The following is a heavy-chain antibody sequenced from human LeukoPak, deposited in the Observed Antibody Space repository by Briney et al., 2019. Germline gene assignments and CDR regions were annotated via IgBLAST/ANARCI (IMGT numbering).Heavy chain of an antibody. Sequence: SVKVSCKASGGTFSSYAISWVRQAPGQGLEWMGGIIPIFGTANYAQKFQGRVTITADESTSTAYMELSSLRSEDTAVYYCARVGSSWYRWWGGAPVDQSQGAFDIWGQGTMVTVSS. J-gene: IGHJ3*02. CDR2: IIPIFGTA. CDR3: ARVGSSWYRWWGGAPVDQSQGAFDI. CDR1: GGTFSSYA. V-gene: IGHV1-69*13. D-gene: IGHD6-13*01.